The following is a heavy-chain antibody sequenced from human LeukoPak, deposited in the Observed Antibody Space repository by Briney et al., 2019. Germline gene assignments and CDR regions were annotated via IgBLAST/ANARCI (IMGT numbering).Heavy chain of an antibody. J-gene: IGHJ3*02. CDR2: IKQDGSEK. V-gene: IGHV3-7*01. Sequence: PGGSLRLSCAASGFTFSSYWMSWVRQAPGKGLEWVANIKQDGSEKYYVDSVKGRFTISRDNAKNSLYLQMNSLRAEDTAVYYCARDQYSSSWFLPDAFDIWGQGTMVTVSS. CDR3: ARDQYSSSWFLPDAFDI. D-gene: IGHD6-13*01. CDR1: GFTFSSYW.